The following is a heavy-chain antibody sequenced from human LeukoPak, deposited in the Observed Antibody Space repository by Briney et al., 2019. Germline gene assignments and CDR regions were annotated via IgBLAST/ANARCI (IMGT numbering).Heavy chain of an antibody. V-gene: IGHV4-31*03. CDR1: GGSISSGGYY. CDR2: IYYSGST. Sequence: PSETLSLTCTVSGGSISSGGYYWSWIRQHPGKGPEWIGYIYYSGSTYHNPSLKSRVTISVDTSKNQFSLKLSSVTAADTAVYYCARVSPLVVPAADLPYYYYGMDVWGQGTTVTVSS. CDR3: ARVSPLVVPAADLPYYYYGMDV. J-gene: IGHJ6*02. D-gene: IGHD2-2*01.